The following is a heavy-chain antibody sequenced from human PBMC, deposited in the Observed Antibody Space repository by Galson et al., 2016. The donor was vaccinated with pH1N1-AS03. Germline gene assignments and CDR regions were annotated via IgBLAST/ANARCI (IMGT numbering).Heavy chain of an antibody. J-gene: IGHJ4*02. CDR1: GFTFSSYA. V-gene: IGHV3-64*01. D-gene: IGHD6-13*01. CDR3: ARGPVSYSNYWFPPPDY. Sequence: SLRLSCAASGFTFSSYAMYWVRQAPGKGLVYVSAISGNGVSTYYANSVKGRFTISRDNSKNTLYLQMGSLRAEDMAVYYCARGPVSYSNYWFPPPDYWGQGTLVTVSS. CDR2: ISGNGVST.